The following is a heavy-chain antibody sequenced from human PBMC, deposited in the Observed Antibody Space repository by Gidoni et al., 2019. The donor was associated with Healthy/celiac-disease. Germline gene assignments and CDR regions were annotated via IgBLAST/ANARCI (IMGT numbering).Heavy chain of an antibody. CDR2: IYYSGIT. Sequence: QVQLQESGPGLVKPSQTLSLTCTVSGGSISRGGYYWSWIRQHPGTGLEWIGYIYYSGITYYNPSLNIRVTISVDTSKNQFSLKLSSVTAADTAVYYCARFAIGERRRGWGIDNWGQGTLVTVSS. CDR1: GGSISRGGYY. J-gene: IGHJ4*02. V-gene: IGHV4-31*03. D-gene: IGHD1-1*01. CDR3: ARFAIGERRRGWGIDN.